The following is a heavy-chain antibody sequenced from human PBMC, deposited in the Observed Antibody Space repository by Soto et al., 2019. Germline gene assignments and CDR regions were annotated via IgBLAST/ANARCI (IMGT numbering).Heavy chain of an antibody. D-gene: IGHD2-21*02. CDR1: GFTFSSYA. CDR3: AKPPYCGGDCYITPFDY. J-gene: IGHJ4*02. V-gene: IGHV3-23*01. CDR2: ISGSGGNT. Sequence: GGSLRLSCAASGFTFSSYAMSWVRQAPGKGLEWVSGISGSGGNTYYADSVKGRFTISRDNSKNTLYLQMSSLRAEDTAVYYCAKPPYCGGDCYITPFDYWGQGTLVTVSS.